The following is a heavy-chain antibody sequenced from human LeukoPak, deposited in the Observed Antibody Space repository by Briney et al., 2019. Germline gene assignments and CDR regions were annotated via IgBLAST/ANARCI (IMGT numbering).Heavy chain of an antibody. CDR2: ISDIGSI. CDR1: GGSISSYY. V-gene: IGHV4-59*08. D-gene: IGHD2-8*02. Sequence: SETLSLTCTVSGGSISSYYWSWIRQPPGKGLEWIAYISDIGSINYNPSLKSRVTISLDTSKNQFSLKPSSVTAADTAVYYCAGHHPRNTVDFWGQGTLVAVSS. J-gene: IGHJ4*02. CDR3: AGHHPRNTVDF.